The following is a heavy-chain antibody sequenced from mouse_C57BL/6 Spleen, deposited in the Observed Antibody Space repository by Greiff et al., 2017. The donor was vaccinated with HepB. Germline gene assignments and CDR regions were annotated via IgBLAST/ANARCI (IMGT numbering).Heavy chain of an antibody. CDR2: ISSGGSYT. D-gene: IGHD2-12*01. CDR1: GFTFSSYG. V-gene: IGHV5-6*01. CDR3: ARHLEELPPYYYAMDY. J-gene: IGHJ4*01. Sequence: EVKLVESGGDLVKPGGSLKLSCAASGFTFSSYGMSWVRQTPDKRLEWVATISSGGSYTYYPDSVKGRFTISRDNAKNTLYLQMSSLKSEDTAMYYCARHLEELPPYYYAMDYWGQGTSVTVSS.